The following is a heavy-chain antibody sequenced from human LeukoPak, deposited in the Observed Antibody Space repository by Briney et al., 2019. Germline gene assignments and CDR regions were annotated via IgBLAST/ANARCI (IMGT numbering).Heavy chain of an antibody. CDR3: ARGFGYSSSWYLDY. CDR1: GGSISSSNW. J-gene: IGHJ4*02. D-gene: IGHD6-13*01. Sequence: SETLSLTCAVSGGSISSSNWWSWVRQPPGKGLEWIGEIYHSGSTNYNPSLKSRVTMSVDKSKNQFSLKLSSVTAADTAVYYCARGFGYSSSWYLDYWGQGTLVTVSS. V-gene: IGHV4-4*02. CDR2: IYHSGST.